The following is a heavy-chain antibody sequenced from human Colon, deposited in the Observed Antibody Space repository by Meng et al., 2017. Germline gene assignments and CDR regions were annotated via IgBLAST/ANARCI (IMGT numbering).Heavy chain of an antibody. CDR3: ARDRSIAAAGIDQ. D-gene: IGHD6-13*01. Sequence: GESLKISCAASGFTFSSYWMHWVRQAPGKGLVWVSRIKSDGSSISCADSVKGRFTISRDNAKNTLYLQMNSLSGEDTAVYYCARDRSIAAAGIDQWGQGTLVTSAS. CDR1: GFTFSSYW. CDR2: IKSDGSSI. J-gene: IGHJ4*02. V-gene: IGHV3-74*01.